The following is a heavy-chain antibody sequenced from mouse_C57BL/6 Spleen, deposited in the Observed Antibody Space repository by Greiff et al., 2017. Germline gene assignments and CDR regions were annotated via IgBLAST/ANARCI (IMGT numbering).Heavy chain of an antibody. CDR3: ARSWGPYDYDGGNWFAY. Sequence: QVQLQQPGAELVKPGASVKLSCKASGYTFTSYWMNWVKQRPGRGLEWIGRIDPNSGGTKYNEKFKSKATLTVDKPSSTAYMQLSSLTSEDSAVYYCARSWGPYDYDGGNWFAYWGQGTLVTVSA. J-gene: IGHJ3*01. V-gene: IGHV1-72*01. D-gene: IGHD2-4*01. CDR1: GYTFTSYW. CDR2: IDPNSGGT.